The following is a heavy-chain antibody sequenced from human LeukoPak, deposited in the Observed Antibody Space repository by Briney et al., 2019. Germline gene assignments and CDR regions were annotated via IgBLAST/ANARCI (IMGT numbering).Heavy chain of an antibody. CDR2: IYYSGST. J-gene: IGHJ3*02. Sequence: PSETLSLTCTVSGGSISSYYWSWIRQPPGKGLEWIGYIYYSGSTNYNPSLKSRVTISVDTSKNQFSLKLSSVTAADTAVYYCARAGHAGSRDAFDIWGQGTMVTVSS. V-gene: IGHV4-59*01. CDR1: GGSISSYY. D-gene: IGHD3-10*01. CDR3: ARAGHAGSRDAFDI.